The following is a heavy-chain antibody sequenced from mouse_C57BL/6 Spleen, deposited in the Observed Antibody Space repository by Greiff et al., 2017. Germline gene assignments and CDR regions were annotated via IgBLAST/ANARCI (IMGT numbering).Heavy chain of an antibody. D-gene: IGHD1-1*01. Sequence: QVQLQQPGAELVRPGTSVKLSCKASGYTFTSYWMHWVKQRPGQGLEWIGVIDPSDSYTNYNQKFKGKATLTVDTSSSTAYMQLSSLTSEDSAVYYCARGFITTVVAAEAGAMDYWGQGTSVTVSS. CDR2: IDPSDSYT. CDR3: ARGFITTVVAAEAGAMDY. V-gene: IGHV1-59*01. J-gene: IGHJ4*01. CDR1: GYTFTSYW.